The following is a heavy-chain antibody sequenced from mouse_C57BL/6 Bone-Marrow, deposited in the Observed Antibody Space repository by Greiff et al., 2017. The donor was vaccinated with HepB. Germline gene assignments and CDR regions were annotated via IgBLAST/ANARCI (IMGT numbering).Heavy chain of an antibody. J-gene: IGHJ1*03. Sequence: EVQGVESGGDLVKPGGSLKLSCAASGFTFSSYGMSWVRQTPDKRLEWVATISSGGSYTYYPDSVKGRFTISRDNAKNTLYLQMSSLKSEDTAMYYCARHGATDAYWYFDVWGTGTTVTVSS. CDR2: ISSGGSYT. CDR1: GFTFSSYG. D-gene: IGHD3-1*01. V-gene: IGHV5-6*01. CDR3: ARHGATDAYWYFDV.